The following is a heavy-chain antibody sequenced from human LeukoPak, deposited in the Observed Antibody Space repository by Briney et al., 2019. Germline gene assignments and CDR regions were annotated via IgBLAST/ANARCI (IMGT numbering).Heavy chain of an antibody. CDR2: IYYSGST. CDR1: GGSISSHY. CDR3: ARHLYYFFYYMDV. V-gene: IGHV4-59*08. Sequence: SETLSLTCTVSGGSISSHYWSWIRQPPGKGLEWIGYIYYSGSTNYNPSLKSRVIILVDTSKNQFSLKLTSVTAADTAVYYCARHLYYFFYYMDVWGKGTTVTVSS. J-gene: IGHJ6*03.